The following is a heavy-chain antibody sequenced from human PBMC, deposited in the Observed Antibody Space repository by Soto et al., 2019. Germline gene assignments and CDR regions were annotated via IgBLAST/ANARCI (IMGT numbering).Heavy chain of an antibody. CDR1: GFTFSSYA. CDR3: AKRSITGTLRGYYFDY. CDR2: IHGSGSST. J-gene: IGHJ4*02. V-gene: IGHV3-23*01. D-gene: IGHD1-20*01. Sequence: TGGSLRLSCAASGFTFSSYAMSWVRQAPGKGLEWVSDIHGSGSSTYYADSVKGRFTISRDNSKNTMYLQMSSLRAEDTAVYYCAKRSITGTLRGYYFDYWGQGTLVTVSS.